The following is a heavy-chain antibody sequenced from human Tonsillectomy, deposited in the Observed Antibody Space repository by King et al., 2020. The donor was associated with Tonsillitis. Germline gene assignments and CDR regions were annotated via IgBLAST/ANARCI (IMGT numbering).Heavy chain of an antibody. CDR3: AGDTYYDFWSGYPAHYYYYGMDV. J-gene: IGHJ6*02. CDR2: IYCSGST. V-gene: IGHV4-59*01. CDR1: GGSISSYY. D-gene: IGHD3-3*01. Sequence: QLQESGPGLVKPSETLSLTCTVSGGSISSYYWSWIRQPPGKGLEWIGYIYCSGSTNYNPSLKSRVTISVDTSKNQFSLKLSSVTAADTAVYYCAGDTYYDFWSGYPAHYYYYGMDVWGQGTTVTVSS.